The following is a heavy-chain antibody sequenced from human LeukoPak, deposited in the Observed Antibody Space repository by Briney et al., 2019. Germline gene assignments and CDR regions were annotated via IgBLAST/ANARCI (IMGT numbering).Heavy chain of an antibody. CDR2: IGSSGSTI. J-gene: IGHJ3*02. Sequence: GGSLRLSCAASGFTFSTYSMNWVRQAPGKGLEWVSYIGSSGSTIYYADSVKGRFTISRDNAKNSLYLQMNSLRAEDTAVYYCARKSNLSVSAFDIWGQGTMVTVSS. D-gene: IGHD3-16*02. CDR3: ARKSNLSVSAFDI. V-gene: IGHV3-48*04. CDR1: GFTFSTYS.